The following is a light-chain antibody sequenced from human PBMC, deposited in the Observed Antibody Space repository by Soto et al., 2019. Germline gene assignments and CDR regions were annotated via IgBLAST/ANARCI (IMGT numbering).Light chain of an antibody. CDR2: AAS. CDR1: QGISSF. V-gene: IGKV1-9*01. CDR3: QQVKSYPWT. Sequence: DIQLTQSPSFLSASVGDRFTITCRASQGISSFLAWYQEKPGKAPKLLIYAASTLQSGVPSRFSGSESGTEFTLTISSLQPEDFATYYCQQVKSYPWTFGQGTKVDIK. J-gene: IGKJ1*01.